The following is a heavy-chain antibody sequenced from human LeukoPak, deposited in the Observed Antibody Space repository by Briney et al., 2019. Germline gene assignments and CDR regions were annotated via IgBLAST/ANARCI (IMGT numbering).Heavy chain of an antibody. CDR1: GFTFSTFW. CDR2: INNDGSTT. CDR3: ATAGQYRFDN. J-gene: IGHJ5*02. Sequence: GGSLRLSCAASGFTFSTFWMHWVRQAPGEGPVWVSRINNDGSTTNYADSVKGRFAISRDNAKNTLYLQMNSLTDDDTAVYYCATAGQYRFDNWGQGTLVTVSS. V-gene: IGHV3-74*01. D-gene: IGHD6-19*01.